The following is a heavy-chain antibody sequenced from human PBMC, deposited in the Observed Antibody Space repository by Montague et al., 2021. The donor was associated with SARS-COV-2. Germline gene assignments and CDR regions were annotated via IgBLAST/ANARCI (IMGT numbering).Heavy chain of an antibody. D-gene: IGHD2-2*01. J-gene: IGHJ4*02. CDR3: ARIPVGSKYYFDF. CDR2: TYYRSKWYN. CDR1: GDSVSSNIAT. Sequence: CAISGDSVSSNIATWNWIRHSPSRDLQWLGMTYYRSKWYNDYAESVKSRITIDPDTSKHQFSLHLNSVTPEDTAVYYCARIPVGSKYYFDFWGQGTLVTVSS. V-gene: IGHV6-1*01.